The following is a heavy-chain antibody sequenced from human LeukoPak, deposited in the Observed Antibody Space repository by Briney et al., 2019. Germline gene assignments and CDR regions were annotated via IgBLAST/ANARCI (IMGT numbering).Heavy chain of an antibody. Sequence: PSETLPLTCAVYGGSFSGYYWSWLRQPPGKGLEWIGEINHSGSTNYNPSLKSRVTISVDTSKNQFSLKLSSVTAADTAVYYCARGGGVTTNPNPFDHWGQGTLVTVSS. J-gene: IGHJ4*02. CDR3: ARGGGVTTNPNPFDH. CDR1: GGSFSGYY. D-gene: IGHD4-17*01. V-gene: IGHV4-34*01. CDR2: INHSGST.